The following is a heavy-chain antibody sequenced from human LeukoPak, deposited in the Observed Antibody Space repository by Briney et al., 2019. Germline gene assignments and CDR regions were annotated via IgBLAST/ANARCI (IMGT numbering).Heavy chain of an antibody. CDR1: GYTFTGYY. Sequence: ASVKVSCKASGYTFTGYYMHWVRQAPGQGLEWMGRIIPILSIANYAQKFQGRVTITADKSTSTAYMELSSLRSEDTAVYYCAKYYYDSSGRFDYWGQGTLVTVSS. J-gene: IGHJ4*02. D-gene: IGHD3-22*01. CDR3: AKYYYDSSGRFDY. V-gene: IGHV1-69*02. CDR2: IIPILSIA.